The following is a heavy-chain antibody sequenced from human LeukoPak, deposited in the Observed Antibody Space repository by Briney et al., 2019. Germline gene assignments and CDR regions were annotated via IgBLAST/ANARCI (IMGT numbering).Heavy chain of an antibody. J-gene: IGHJ6*02. CDR3: ARVLLSYGMDV. V-gene: IGHV3-21*01. D-gene: IGHD2-15*01. CDR1: GFTFSSYS. CDR2: ISSSSSYI. Sequence: EGSLRLSCAASGFTFSSYSMNWVRQAPGKGLEWVSSISSSSSYIYYADSVKGRFTISRDNAKNSLYLQMNSLRAEDTAVYYCARVLLSYGMDVWGQGTTVTVSS.